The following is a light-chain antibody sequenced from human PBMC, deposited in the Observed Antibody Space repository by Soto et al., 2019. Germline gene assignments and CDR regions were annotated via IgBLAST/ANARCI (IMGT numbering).Light chain of an antibody. V-gene: IGKV1-5*03. CDR3: QQYKSYSYT. J-gene: IGKJ2*01. Sequence: DIPMTQSPSTLSASVGDRVTIACRASQSINDWLAWYQQKPGKAPKLLIYRASNLESGVPSRFSGSGSGTEFTLTISSLRPDDFANYYCQQYKSYSYTFGQGTKLEIK. CDR1: QSINDW. CDR2: RAS.